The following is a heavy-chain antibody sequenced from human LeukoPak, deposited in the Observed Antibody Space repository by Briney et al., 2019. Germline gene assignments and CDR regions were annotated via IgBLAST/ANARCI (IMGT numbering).Heavy chain of an antibody. CDR1: GGSISSGSCY. Sequence: SQTLSLTCTVSGGSISSGSCYWSWIRQPAGKGLEWIGRIYNSGNTNYNPSLKSRVTISVDTSKNQFSLKLSSVTAADTAVYYCARDHYYYDSTGYYYLDYWGQGTLVTVSS. D-gene: IGHD3-22*01. J-gene: IGHJ4*02. V-gene: IGHV4-61*02. CDR2: IYNSGNT. CDR3: ARDHYYYDSTGYYYLDY.